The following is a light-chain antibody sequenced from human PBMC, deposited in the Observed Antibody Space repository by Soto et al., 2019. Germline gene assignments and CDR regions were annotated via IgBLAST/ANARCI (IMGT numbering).Light chain of an antibody. CDR3: QQANSFPFT. Sequence: DIQMTQSPASVPASVGDRVTITCRAGQHISTYLAWYQQKPGEAPKLLISAASSLASGVPSRFSGSGSGTDFTLTNSSLQPEDFATYYCQQANSFPFTSGGRTKVEIK. J-gene: IGKJ4*01. CDR2: AAS. V-gene: IGKV1-12*01. CDR1: QHISTY.